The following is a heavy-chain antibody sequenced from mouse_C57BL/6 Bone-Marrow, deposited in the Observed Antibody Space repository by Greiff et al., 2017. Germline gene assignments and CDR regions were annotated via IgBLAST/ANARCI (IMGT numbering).Heavy chain of an antibody. Sequence: EVQVVEPGGGLVQPKGSLKLSCAASGFTFNTYAMHWVRQAPGQGLEWVARIRSKSSNYATYYADSVKDRFTISRDDSQSMLYMQMNNLKTEDTAVYYCVRDRDGYFDYWGQGTTLTVSS. CDR2: IRSKSSNYAT. D-gene: IGHD3-1*01. V-gene: IGHV10-3*01. J-gene: IGHJ2*01. CDR1: GFTFNTYA. CDR3: VRDRDGYFDY.